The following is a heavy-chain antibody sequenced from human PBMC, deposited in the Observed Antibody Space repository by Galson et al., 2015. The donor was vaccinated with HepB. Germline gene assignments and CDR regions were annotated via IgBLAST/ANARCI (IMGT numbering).Heavy chain of an antibody. D-gene: IGHD2-15*01. CDR2: IYYSGST. V-gene: IGHV4-59*01. CDR3: ARVGGSCWFGSFYFDY. Sequence: ETLSLTCTVSGGSISSYYWSWIRQPPGKGLEWIGYIYYSGSTNYNPSLQSRVSISVDTSKIQFSLKLSSVTAADTAVYYCARVGGSCWFGSFYFDYWGQGTLVTVSS. CDR1: GGSISSYY. J-gene: IGHJ4*02.